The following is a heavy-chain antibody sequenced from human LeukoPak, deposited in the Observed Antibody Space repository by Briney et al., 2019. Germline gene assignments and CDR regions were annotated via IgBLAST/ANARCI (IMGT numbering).Heavy chain of an antibody. CDR1: GYTFTGYY. CDR2: INPNSGGT. J-gene: IGHJ4*02. D-gene: IGHD3-22*01. CDR3: ARSAYYDSSGYYDY. Sequence: ASVKVSCKASGYTFTGYYMHWVRQAPGQGLEWMGRINPNSGGTNYAQKFQGRVTMTRDTSISTAYMELSRLRSDDTAVYYCARSAYYDSSGYYDYWGQGTLVTVSS. V-gene: IGHV1-2*06.